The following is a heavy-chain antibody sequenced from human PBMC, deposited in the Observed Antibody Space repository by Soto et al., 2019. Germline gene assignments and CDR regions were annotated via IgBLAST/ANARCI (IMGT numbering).Heavy chain of an antibody. D-gene: IGHD3-3*01. CDR2: ISGSGGST. Sequence: EVVLVESGGDLVKPGGSLRLSCTVSGLKFSDAWMSWVRQVPGKGLEWVSTISGSGGSTYHADSVKGRLTISRDNSKNTLYLQMNSLTAEDTAIYYCAKRWGDRFLEPRDYFDYWGQGTLVTVSS. CDR1: GLKFSDAW. J-gene: IGHJ4*02. CDR3: AKRWGDRFLEPRDYFDY. V-gene: IGHV3-23*04.